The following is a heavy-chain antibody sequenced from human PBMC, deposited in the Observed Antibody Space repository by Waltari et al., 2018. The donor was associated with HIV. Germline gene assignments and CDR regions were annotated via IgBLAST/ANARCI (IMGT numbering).Heavy chain of an antibody. J-gene: IGHJ4*02. D-gene: IGHD3-16*01. CDR3: ASLYNYVWGSPPPFDY. V-gene: IGHV3-74*01. Sequence: EVQLVESGGGLVQPGGSLRLSCAASGFTFSSYWMHWVRQAPGKGLVGVSLIKSDGSSTNYADSVKGRFTISRDNAKNTVYLQMNSLRAEDTALYYCASLYNYVWGSPPPFDYWGQGTLVTVSS. CDR1: GFTFSSYW. CDR2: IKSDGSST.